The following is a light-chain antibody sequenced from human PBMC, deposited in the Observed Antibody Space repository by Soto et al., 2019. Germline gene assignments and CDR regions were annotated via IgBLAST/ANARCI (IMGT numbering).Light chain of an antibody. Sequence: QSVLAQPASVSGSPGQSITISCTGTSSDVGGYNYVSWYQHHPGKAPKLIIYDVSNRPSGVSIRFSGSKSDNTASLTISGFQLEDEADYHCSSYTTSNTRQIVFGTGTKVTVL. CDR2: DVS. V-gene: IGLV2-14*03. CDR1: SSDVGGYNY. J-gene: IGLJ1*01. CDR3: SSYTTSNTRQIV.